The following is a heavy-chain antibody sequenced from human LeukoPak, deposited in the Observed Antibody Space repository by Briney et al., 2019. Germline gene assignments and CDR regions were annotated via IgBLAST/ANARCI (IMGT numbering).Heavy chain of an antibody. CDR1: GGSISSGSYY. D-gene: IGHD2-2*01. CDR3: ARDRDIVVVPAAMHGMDV. V-gene: IGHV4-61*02. Sequence: SETLSLTCTVSGGSISSGSYYWSWIRQPAGKGLEWIGRIYTSGSTNYNPSLKSRVTISVDTSKNQFSLKLSSVTAADTAVYYCARDRDIVVVPAAMHGMDVWGQGTTVTVSS. CDR2: IYTSGST. J-gene: IGHJ6*02.